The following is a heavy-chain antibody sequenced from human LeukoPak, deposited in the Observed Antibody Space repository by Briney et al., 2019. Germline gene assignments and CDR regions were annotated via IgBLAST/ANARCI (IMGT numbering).Heavy chain of an antibody. CDR1: GFTFSSYG. CDR2: IRYDGSNK. J-gene: IGHJ4*02. CDR3: AKDTVEVPAHGDY. Sequence: PGGSLRLSCAASGFTFSSYGMHWVRQAPGKGLEWVAFIRYDGSNKYYADSVKGRFTISRDNSKNTLYLQMNSLRAEDTAVYYCAKDTVEVPAHGDYWGQGTLVTVSS. D-gene: IGHD2-2*01. V-gene: IGHV3-30*02.